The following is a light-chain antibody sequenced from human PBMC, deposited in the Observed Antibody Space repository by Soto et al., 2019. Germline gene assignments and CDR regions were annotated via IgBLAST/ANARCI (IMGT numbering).Light chain of an antibody. J-gene: IGLJ1*01. CDR3: NSYTSSSTYV. V-gene: IGLV2-14*01. Sequence: QSALTQPASVSGSPGQSITISCTGTSRDVGNYNYVSWYQQHPGKAPKLTIYDVSNRPSGVSNRFSGSKSGNTASLTISGLQAEDEADYYCNSYTSSSTYVFGAGTKVTVL. CDR2: DVS. CDR1: SRDVGNYNY.